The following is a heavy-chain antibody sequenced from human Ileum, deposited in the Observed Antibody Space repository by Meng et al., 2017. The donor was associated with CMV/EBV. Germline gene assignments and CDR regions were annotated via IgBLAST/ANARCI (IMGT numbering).Heavy chain of an antibody. Sequence: GSLRLSCTVSGGSISSSRYYWGWIRQPPGKGLEWIGSIYYSGSTYYNPSLKSRVTISVDTSKNQFSLKLSYVTAADKAVYYCARGSKRTLRGKYCSSNSCYPYGMDVWGQGTTVTVSS. V-gene: IGHV4-39*07. D-gene: IGHD2-2*01. CDR2: IYYSGST. CDR1: GGSISSSRYY. J-gene: IGHJ6*02. CDR3: ARGSKRTLRGKYCSSNSCYPYGMDV.